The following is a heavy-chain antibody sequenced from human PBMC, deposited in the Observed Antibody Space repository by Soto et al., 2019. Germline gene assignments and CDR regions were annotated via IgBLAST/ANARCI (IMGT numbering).Heavy chain of an antibody. Sequence: SETLSLTCSVSGGSISNDDYYWTWIRQPPGKGLEWIGHIYYNGNTYYNPSLKSRLTMSLDTSQNQFSLHLTSVIAADSASYFCARATTVTSSFFYYGLDVWGQGTTV. CDR1: GGSISNDDYY. CDR2: IYYNGNT. J-gene: IGHJ6*02. D-gene: IGHD4-17*01. V-gene: IGHV4-30-4*08. CDR3: ARATTVTSSFFYYGLDV.